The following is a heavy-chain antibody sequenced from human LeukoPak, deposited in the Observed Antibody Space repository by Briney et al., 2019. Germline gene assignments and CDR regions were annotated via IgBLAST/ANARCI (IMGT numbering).Heavy chain of an antibody. D-gene: IGHD2-2*01. J-gene: IGHJ4*02. CDR3: ASGVPFDY. CDR1: GFTFSSYD. V-gene: IGHV3-21*04. CDR2: ISSSSSNT. Sequence: PGGSLRLSCAASGFTFSSYDMSWIRQAPGKGLEWVSAISSSSSNTYYADSVKGRFTISRDNAKNSLYLQMNSLRAEDTAVYYCASGVPFDYWGQGTLVTVSS.